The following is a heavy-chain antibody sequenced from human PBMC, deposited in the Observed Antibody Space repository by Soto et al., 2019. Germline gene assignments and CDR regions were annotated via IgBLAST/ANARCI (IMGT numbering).Heavy chain of an antibody. V-gene: IGHV3-30-3*01. J-gene: IGHJ5*02. CDR3: ARDSSGYTSQNWFDP. CDR1: GFTFSSYA. Sequence: GGSLRLSCAASGFTFSSYAMHWVRQAPGKGLEWVAVISYDGSNKYYADSVKGRFTISRDNSKNTLYLQMNSLRAEDTAVYYCARDSSGYTSQNWFDPWGQGTLVTVSS. D-gene: IGHD3-22*01. CDR2: ISYDGSNK.